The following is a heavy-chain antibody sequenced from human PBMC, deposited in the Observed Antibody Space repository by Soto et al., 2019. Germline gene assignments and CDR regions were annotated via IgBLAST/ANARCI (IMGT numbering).Heavy chain of an antibody. V-gene: IGHV3-23*01. CDR2: MSGSGGYT. CDR3: AKWTVVVVAATRGGYFDY. Sequence: EVQLLESGGGLVPPGGSLRLSCAASGCTFSSYAISWVRQAPGKGLEWLSVMSGSGGYTYYADSVKGRFTISRDDSKNALYLQMNSLRAEDTDVYYCAKWTVVVVAATRGGYFDYWGPGTLVTVSS. D-gene: IGHD2-15*01. J-gene: IGHJ4*02. CDR1: GCTFSSYA.